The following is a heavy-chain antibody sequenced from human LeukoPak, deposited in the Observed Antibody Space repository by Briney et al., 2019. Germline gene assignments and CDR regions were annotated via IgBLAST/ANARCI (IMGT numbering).Heavy chain of an antibody. D-gene: IGHD3-10*01. CDR1: GFSLSTSGVG. J-gene: IGHJ4*02. V-gene: IGHV2-5*01. CDR2: IYWNDDK. Sequence: ESGPTLVNPTQTLTLTCNFSGFSLSTSGVGVGWIRQPPGKALEWLALIYWNDDKRYSPSLKSRLTITKDTSKNQVVLTMTSMDPMDTATYYCAQRLYMTGFAYWGQGTLVTVSS. CDR3: AQRLYMTGFAY.